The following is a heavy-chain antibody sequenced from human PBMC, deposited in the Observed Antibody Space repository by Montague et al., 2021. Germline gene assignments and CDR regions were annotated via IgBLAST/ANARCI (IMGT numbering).Heavy chain of an antibody. CDR2: YYSGGNT. CDR1: GGSISSSSHY. D-gene: IGHD1/OR15-1a*01. J-gene: IGHJ4*02. V-gene: IGHV4-39*01. Sequence: SETLSLTCTVSGGSISSSSHYWDRLRPPPGMELEWNGSYYSGGNTYYNPALQSRVSISADTSNNQFSLKLLSVTAADTAVYSCARACITGKTSPLDFWGQGTLVTVSS. CDR3: ARACITGKTSPLDF.